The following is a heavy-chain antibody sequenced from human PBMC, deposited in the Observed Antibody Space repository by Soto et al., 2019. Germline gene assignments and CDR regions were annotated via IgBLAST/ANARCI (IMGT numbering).Heavy chain of an antibody. J-gene: IGHJ6*02. D-gene: IGHD2-15*01. CDR1: GYSFTSYW. Sequence: GESLKISCKGSGYSFTSYWNGWVRPMPGKGLEWMGLLYPGDYDTRYSPSFQGPVTISADKSISTAYLQWSSPKAPDTAMYYCARHGYCSAGIFLYYGMDVWGQGNTVTVSS. V-gene: IGHV5-51*01. CDR3: ARHGYCSAGIFLYYGMDV. CDR2: LYPGDYDT.